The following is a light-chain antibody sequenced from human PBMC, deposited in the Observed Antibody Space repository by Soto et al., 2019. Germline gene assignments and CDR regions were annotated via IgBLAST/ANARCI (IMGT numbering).Light chain of an antibody. CDR1: QRVSSDY. J-gene: IGKJ4*01. CDR3: QQRSNWPPSLT. CDR2: GAS. V-gene: IGKV3D-20*02. Sequence: EIVLTQSPGTLSLSPGERATLSCRASQRVSSDYLAWYHQKPGQPPRLLIYGASGRATAIPDRFSGSGSGTDFTLTISSLDPEDFAVYYCQQRSNWPPSLTFGGGTKVDIK.